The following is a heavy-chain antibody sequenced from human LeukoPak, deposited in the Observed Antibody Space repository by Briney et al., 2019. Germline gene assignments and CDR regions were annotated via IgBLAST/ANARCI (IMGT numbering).Heavy chain of an antibody. CDR2: INHSGST. J-gene: IGHJ5*02. CDR3: ARREAWFDP. V-gene: IGHV4-34*01. CDR1: GGSIVSHY. Sequence: SETLSLTCTVSGGSIVSHYWNWIRQPAGRGLEWIGEINHSGSTNYNPSLKSRVTISVDTSKNQFSLKLSSVTAADTAVYYCARREAWFDPWGQGTLVTVSS.